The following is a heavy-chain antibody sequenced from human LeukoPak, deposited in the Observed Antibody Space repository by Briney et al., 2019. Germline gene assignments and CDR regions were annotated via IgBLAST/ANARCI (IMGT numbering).Heavy chain of an antibody. CDR2: IKQDGSEK. V-gene: IGHV3-7*03. CDR1: GFTFSSFW. J-gene: IGHJ4*02. Sequence: GGSLRLSCAASGFTFSSFWMTWVRQAPGKGLEWVANIKQDGSEKYYVDSVKGRFTISRGNAKNSLYLQMNSLRAEDTALYYCAKDPQYYYGSGSYLDYWGQGTLVTVSS. CDR3: AKDPQYYYGSGSYLDY. D-gene: IGHD3-10*01.